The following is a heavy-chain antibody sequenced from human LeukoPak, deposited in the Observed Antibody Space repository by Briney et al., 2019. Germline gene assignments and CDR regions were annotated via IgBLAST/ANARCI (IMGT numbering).Heavy chain of an antibody. CDR2: TYYRSKWYN. Sequence: SQTLSLTCAISGDSVSSNSAAWNWIRQSPSRGLEWLRRTYYRSKWYNDYAVSVKSRITINPDTSKNQFSLQLNSVTPEDTAVYYCAKQVGATPYFDYWGQGTLVTVSS. V-gene: IGHV6-1*01. D-gene: IGHD1-26*01. J-gene: IGHJ4*02. CDR3: AKQVGATPYFDY. CDR1: GDSVSSNSAA.